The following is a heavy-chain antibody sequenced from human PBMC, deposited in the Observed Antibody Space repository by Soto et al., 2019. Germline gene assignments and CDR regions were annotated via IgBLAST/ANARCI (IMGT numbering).Heavy chain of an antibody. D-gene: IGHD3-3*01. CDR1: GGSVSSGSYY. Sequence: SETLSLTCTVSGGSVSSGSYYWSWIRQPPGKGLERIGYIYYSGSTNYNPSLKSRVTISVDTSKNQFSLKLSSVTAADTAVYYCARGGYYDFWSGYYPFDYWGQGTLVTVSS. CDR2: IYYSGST. CDR3: ARGGYYDFWSGYYPFDY. J-gene: IGHJ4*02. V-gene: IGHV4-61*01.